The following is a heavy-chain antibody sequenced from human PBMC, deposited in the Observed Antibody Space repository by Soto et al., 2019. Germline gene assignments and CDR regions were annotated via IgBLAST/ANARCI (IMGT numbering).Heavy chain of an antibody. CDR3: ARERGEWFGDLLPHGWFDP. CDR1: GGSVRDYS. Sequence: SESLYVTWTLPGGSVRDYSWRWIRQLPGMGLGWIGYIVYTGYTNYNPSLKSRITISIDTSRNQFSLRLSSVTAADTAVYYCARERGEWFGDLLPHGWFDPWSQGTLVTVSS. J-gene: IGHJ5*02. V-gene: IGHV4-59*02. D-gene: IGHD3-10*01. CDR2: IVYTGYT.